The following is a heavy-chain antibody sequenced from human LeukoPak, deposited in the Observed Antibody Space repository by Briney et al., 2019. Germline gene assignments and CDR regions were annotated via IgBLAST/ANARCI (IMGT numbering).Heavy chain of an antibody. CDR1: GFKFSAYD. V-gene: IGHV3-30*18. D-gene: IGHD4-23*01. Sequence: GRSLRLSCAASGFKFSAYDMYWVRQAPGRGLEWVAVIAYDGSNTHYADSVKGRFTISRDNSKNTLYLQMNSLRAEDTAVYYCAKDWSVTDYGGNSEFDYWGQGTLVTVSS. CDR3: AKDWSVTDYGGNSEFDY. J-gene: IGHJ4*02. CDR2: IAYDGSNT.